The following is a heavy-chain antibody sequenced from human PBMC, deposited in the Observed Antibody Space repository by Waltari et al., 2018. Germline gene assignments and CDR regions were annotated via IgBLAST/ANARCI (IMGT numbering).Heavy chain of an antibody. V-gene: IGHV4-39*01. CDR3: ARSRITIFGVVINFDY. CDR1: GGSISSSSYY. CDR2: IYYSGST. J-gene: IGHJ4*02. Sequence: QLQLQESGPGLVKPSETLSLTCTVSGGSISSSSYYWGWLRHPPGKGLEWIGSIYYSGSTYYNPSLKSRVTISVDTSKNQFSLKLSSVTAADTAVYYCARSRITIFGVVINFDYWGQGTLVTVSS. D-gene: IGHD3-3*01.